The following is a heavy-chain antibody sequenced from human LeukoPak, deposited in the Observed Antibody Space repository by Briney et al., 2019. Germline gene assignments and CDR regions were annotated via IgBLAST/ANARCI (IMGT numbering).Heavy chain of an antibody. Sequence: SETLSLTCAVYGGSFSGYYWSWIRQPPGKGLEWIGEINHSGSTNYNPSLKSRVTISVDTSKNQFSLKLSSVTAADTAVYYCARRTSSYSSSWYRAYYFDYWGQGTLVTVSS. J-gene: IGHJ4*02. CDR1: GGSFSGYY. D-gene: IGHD6-13*01. CDR3: ARRTSSYSSSWYRAYYFDY. V-gene: IGHV4-34*01. CDR2: INHSGST.